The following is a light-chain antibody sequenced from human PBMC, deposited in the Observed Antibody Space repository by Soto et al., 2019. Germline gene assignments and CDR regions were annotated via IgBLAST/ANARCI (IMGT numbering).Light chain of an antibody. CDR2: AAS. V-gene: IGKV1-9*01. Sequence: DTHIHQPPSCPPAHVHARVTSPCRVSHSISTYLTWYQQKPGQAPNLLIYAASSLESGVPSRFSGSGSGTEFTLTISTLQPEDFTTYYCQQHSAFPTDTFGGGTKVDIK. CDR1: HSISTY. J-gene: IGKJ4*01. CDR3: QQHSAFPTDT.